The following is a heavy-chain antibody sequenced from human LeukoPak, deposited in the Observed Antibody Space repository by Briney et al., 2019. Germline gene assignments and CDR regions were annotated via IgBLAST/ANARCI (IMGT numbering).Heavy chain of an antibody. Sequence: SVKVSCKASGGTFSSYAISWVRQAPGQGLEWMGGIIPIFGTANYAQKFQGRVTITTDESTSTAYMELSSLRSEDTAVYYCARGYCSSTSCHAFDIWGQGTMVTVSS. V-gene: IGHV1-69*05. CDR2: IIPIFGTA. J-gene: IGHJ3*02. CDR1: GGTFSSYA. CDR3: ARGYCSSTSCHAFDI. D-gene: IGHD2-2*01.